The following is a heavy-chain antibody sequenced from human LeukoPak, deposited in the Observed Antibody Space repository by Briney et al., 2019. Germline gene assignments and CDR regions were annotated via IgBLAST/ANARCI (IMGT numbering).Heavy chain of an antibody. CDR1: GFTLSRYA. J-gene: IGHJ4*02. CDR3: CDVDAGMATWEY. Sequence: VGSLRLSRAPSGFTLSRYAMSCVPHAPGEGVEWVSAISGSGGSTYYADSVKGRFAISRNNSKNTLYLQMNSLRVDDTAIYYCCDVDAGMATWEYWGQGTLVTVSS. CDR2: ISGSGGST. V-gene: IGHV3-23*01. D-gene: IGHD5-18*01.